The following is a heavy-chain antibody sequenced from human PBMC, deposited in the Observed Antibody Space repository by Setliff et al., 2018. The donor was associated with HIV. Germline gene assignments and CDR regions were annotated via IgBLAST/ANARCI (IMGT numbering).Heavy chain of an antibody. CDR1: GGSITSGGYY. J-gene: IGHJ6*04. CDR3: ARDEIGV. CDR2: IVYSGRT. Sequence: PSETLSLTCTVSGGSITSGGYYWSWIRQHPGKGLEWIGYIVYSGRTYYNPSLKSRVSISVDASKNQLSLRLTSVTAADTAVYYCARDEIGVWGKGTTVTVSS. V-gene: IGHV4-31*03.